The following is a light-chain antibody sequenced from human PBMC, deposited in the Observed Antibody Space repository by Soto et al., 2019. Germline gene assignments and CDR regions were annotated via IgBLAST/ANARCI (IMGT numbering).Light chain of an antibody. Sequence: DIEMTQSPDSLSVSLGERATINCRSSQSVLHSSNGNNYIAWYQQKPGQPPKLLIYWSSTRESGVPDRFIGSGSGTDFTLTINSLQSEDCATYYCQQYHTWPVTFGGGTKVEIK. CDR2: WSS. CDR3: QQYHTWPVT. V-gene: IGKV4-1*01. CDR1: QSVLHSSNGNNY. J-gene: IGKJ4*01.